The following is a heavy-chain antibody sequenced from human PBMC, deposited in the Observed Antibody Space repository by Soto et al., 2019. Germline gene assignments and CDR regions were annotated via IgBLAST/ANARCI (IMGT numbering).Heavy chain of an antibody. CDR3: ARVGLSTTVTTPFDY. D-gene: IGHD4-17*01. CDR1: GYTFTSYA. CDR2: INAGNGNT. V-gene: IGHV1-3*01. J-gene: IGHJ4*02. Sequence: GASVKVSCKASGYTFTSYAMHWVRQAPGQRLEWMGWINAGNGNTKYSQKFQGRVTITRDTSASTAYMELSSLRSEDTAVYYCARVGLSTTVTTPFDYWGQGTLVTVSS.